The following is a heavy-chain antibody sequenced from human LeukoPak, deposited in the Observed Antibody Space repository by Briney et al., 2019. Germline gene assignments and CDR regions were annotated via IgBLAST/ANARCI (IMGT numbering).Heavy chain of an antibody. V-gene: IGHV5-51*01. D-gene: IGHD2-15*01. CDR3: ARQERYCSGGSCAGDYYYYGMDV. Sequence: PGESLKISCKGSGYIFTSYWIGWVRQMPGKGLEWMGIIYPGDSDTRYSPSFQGQVTISADKSISTAYLQWSSLKASDTAMYYCARQERYCSGGSCAGDYYYYGMDVWGQGTTVTVSS. J-gene: IGHJ6*02. CDR1: GYIFTSYW. CDR2: IYPGDSDT.